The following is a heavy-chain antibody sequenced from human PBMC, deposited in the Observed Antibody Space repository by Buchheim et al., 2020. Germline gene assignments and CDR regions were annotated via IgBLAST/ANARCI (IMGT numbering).Heavy chain of an antibody. Sequence: QVQLVESGGGVVQPGRSLRLSRAASGFTFSSYAMHWVRQAPGKGLEWVAVISYDGSNKYYADSVKGRFTISRDNSKNTLYLQMNSLRAEDTAVYYCARDPIAFLEWLLWGQGTL. J-gene: IGHJ4*02. V-gene: IGHV3-30-3*01. CDR1: GFTFSSYA. CDR2: ISYDGSNK. CDR3: ARDPIAFLEWLL. D-gene: IGHD3-3*01.